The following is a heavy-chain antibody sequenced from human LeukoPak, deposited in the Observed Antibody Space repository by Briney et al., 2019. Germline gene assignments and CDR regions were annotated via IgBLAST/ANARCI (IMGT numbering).Heavy chain of an antibody. J-gene: IGHJ4*02. CDR2: IIPIFGTA. Sequence: SVRVSCKASGGTFSAYVINWVRQAPGQGLEWMGRIIPIFGTANYAQKFQGRVTITTDESTSTTYMEMSSLRSEDTAVYYCARTKYPSSSGFDNWRQGTLVTVSS. D-gene: IGHD2-15*01. V-gene: IGHV1-69*05. CDR3: ARTKYPSSSGFDN. CDR1: GGTFSAYV.